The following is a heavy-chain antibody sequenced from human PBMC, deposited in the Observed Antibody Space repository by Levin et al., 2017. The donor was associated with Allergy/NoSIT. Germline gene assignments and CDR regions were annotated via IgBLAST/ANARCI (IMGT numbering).Heavy chain of an antibody. D-gene: IGHD1-26*01. J-gene: IGHJ4*02. V-gene: IGHV3-23*01. CDR3: ARRHSGTDWGFDY. Sequence: PGGSLRLSCAASGFTFTSYGMSWVRQAPGKGLEGVAAFSGRSGFAHYADSVKGRFTISRDNSNNTFYLEMNSLRAEDTALYFCARRHSGTDWGFDYWGQGTLVTVSS. CDR2: FSGRSGFA. CDR1: GFTFTSYG.